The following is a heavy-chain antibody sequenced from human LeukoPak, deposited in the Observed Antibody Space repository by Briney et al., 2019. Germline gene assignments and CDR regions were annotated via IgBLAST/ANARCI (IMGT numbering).Heavy chain of an antibody. D-gene: IGHD3-3*01. CDR2: ISGRGGRT. V-gene: IGHV3-23*01. CDR1: GFTFRSYD. Sequence: QTGGSLRLSCAASGFTFRSYDMSWVRHAPGKGLEWVSGISGRGGRTDYADSVKGRFTISRDNSKNTLYLQMNSLRVEDTAVYYCAKGGAIFGVVIHWFDPWGQGTLVIVSS. CDR3: AKGGAIFGVVIHWFDP. J-gene: IGHJ5*02.